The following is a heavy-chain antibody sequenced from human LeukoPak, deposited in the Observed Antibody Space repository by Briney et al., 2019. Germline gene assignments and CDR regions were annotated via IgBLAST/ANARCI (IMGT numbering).Heavy chain of an antibody. V-gene: IGHV1-69*13. CDR1: GGTFSSYA. CDR3: AREQKGAARPGNWFDP. CDR2: IIPIFGTA. D-gene: IGHD6-6*01. J-gene: IGHJ5*02. Sequence: SVKVSCKASGGTFSSYAISWVRQAPGQGLEWMGGIIPIFGTANYAQKFQGRVTITADESTSTAYMELSSLRSEDTAVYYCAREQKGAARPGNWFDPWGQGTLVTVSS.